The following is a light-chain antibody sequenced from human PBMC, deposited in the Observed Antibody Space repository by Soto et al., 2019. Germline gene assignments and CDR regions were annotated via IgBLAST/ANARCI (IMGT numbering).Light chain of an antibody. Sequence: DIQMTQSPYSLSASVADRVTITCRASQSISSYLNWYQQKTGKAPKILIYAASSLQSGVPSRFRGSGSGTDFTLTISRLQPEDFATYYCQQANSSPLTFGGGTKVDIK. CDR3: QQANSSPLT. CDR1: QSISSY. CDR2: AAS. J-gene: IGKJ4*01. V-gene: IGKV1-39*01.